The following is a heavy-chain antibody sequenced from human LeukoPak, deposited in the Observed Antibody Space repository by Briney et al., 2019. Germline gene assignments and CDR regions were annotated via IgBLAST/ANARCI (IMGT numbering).Heavy chain of an antibody. Sequence: SETLSLTCTVSGGSISSGDYYWSWIRQPPGKGLEWIGEINHSGSTNYNPSLKSRVTISVDTSKNQFSLKLSSVTAADTAVYYCARHLPYYYDSSSCWFDPWGQGTLVTVSS. V-gene: IGHV4-39*01. CDR1: GGSISSGDYY. D-gene: IGHD3-22*01. J-gene: IGHJ5*02. CDR2: INHSGST. CDR3: ARHLPYYYDSSSCWFDP.